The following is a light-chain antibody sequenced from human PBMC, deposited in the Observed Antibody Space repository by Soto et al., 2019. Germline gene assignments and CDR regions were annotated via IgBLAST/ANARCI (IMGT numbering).Light chain of an antibody. Sequence: DIQMTQSPSSLSASVGDRVTITCRASQGISNYLAWYQQKPGKVPKLLIYAASTLQSGVPSRFSGSGSGTDFTLPISSLQPEYVATYYCREYNSAPYTFGQGTKLEIK. J-gene: IGKJ2*01. CDR1: QGISNY. CDR3: REYNSAPYT. CDR2: AAS. V-gene: IGKV1-27*01.